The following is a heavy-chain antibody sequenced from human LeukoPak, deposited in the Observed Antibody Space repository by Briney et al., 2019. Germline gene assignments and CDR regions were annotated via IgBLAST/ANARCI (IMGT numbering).Heavy chain of an antibody. D-gene: IGHD6-6*01. CDR3: ARAPYSSSPYYMDV. Sequence: ASVKVSCKASGYTFTSYGISWVRQAPGQGLKWMGWISAYNGNTNYAQKLQGRVTMTTDTSTSTAYMELRSLRSDDTAVYYCARAPYSSSPYYMDVWGKGTTVTVSS. CDR1: GYTFTSYG. J-gene: IGHJ6*03. CDR2: ISAYNGNT. V-gene: IGHV1-18*01.